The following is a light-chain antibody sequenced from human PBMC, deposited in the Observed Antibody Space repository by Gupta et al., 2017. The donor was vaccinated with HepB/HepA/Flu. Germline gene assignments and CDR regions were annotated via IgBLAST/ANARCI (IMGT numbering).Light chain of an antibody. V-gene: IGLV3-1*01. Sequence: SYELTPPPSVSVSPGQTASITCAGDKLGDKYACWYQQKPGQSPVLVIDQDSKWPSGIPERFSGSNSRNTATLXIXGTQAMXEADYYCQAWGSSTVVFGGGTKLTVL. J-gene: IGLJ2*01. CDR1: KLGDKY. CDR2: QDS. CDR3: QAWGSSTVV.